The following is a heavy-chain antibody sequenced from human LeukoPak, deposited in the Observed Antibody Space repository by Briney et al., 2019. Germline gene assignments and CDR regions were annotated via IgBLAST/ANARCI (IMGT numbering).Heavy chain of an antibody. CDR3: AKGDTGVIRRYYLDS. CDR2: TDTSGVIT. Sequence: GGSLRLSCAASGFTFSNYGMSWVRQAPGKGLESVSVTDTSGVITYYTDSVKGRFTISRDNSKNTLNLQMDSLRVEDTAVYYCAKGDTGVIRRYYLDSWGQGTLVTVSS. D-gene: IGHD5-18*01. CDR1: GFTFSNYG. V-gene: IGHV3-23*05. J-gene: IGHJ4*02.